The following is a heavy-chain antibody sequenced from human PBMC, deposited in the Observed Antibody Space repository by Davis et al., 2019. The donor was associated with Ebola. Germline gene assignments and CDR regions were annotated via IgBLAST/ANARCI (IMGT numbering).Heavy chain of an antibody. D-gene: IGHD3-3*01. CDR2: INPSGGST. CDR1: GYTFTSYH. J-gene: IGHJ6*03. Sequence: ASVKVSCKASGYTFTSYHIYWVRQAPRQGLEWMGIINPSGGSTNYAQKFQGRVTMTRDTSTSTVYMELSSLRSEDTAVYYCARVRGVVMFYMDVWGKGTTVTVSS. CDR3: ARVRGVVMFYMDV. V-gene: IGHV1-46*01.